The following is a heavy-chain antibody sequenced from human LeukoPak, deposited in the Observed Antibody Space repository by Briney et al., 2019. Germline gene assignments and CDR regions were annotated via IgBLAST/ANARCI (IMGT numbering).Heavy chain of an antibody. V-gene: IGHV3-23*01. CDR1: GFTFSSYA. J-gene: IGHJ4*02. D-gene: IGHD3-3*02. CDR2: ISGSGGST. CDR3: AKVFSGHFWSGYPPSFDY. Sequence: PGGSLRLSCAASGFTFSSYAMSWVRQAPGKGLEWVSAISGSGGSTYYADSVKGRFTISRDNSKNTLYLQMNSLRAEDTAVYYCAKVFSGHFWSGYPPSFDYWGQGTLVTVSS.